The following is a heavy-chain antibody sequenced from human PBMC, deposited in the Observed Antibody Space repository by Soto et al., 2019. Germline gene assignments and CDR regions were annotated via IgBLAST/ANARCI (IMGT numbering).Heavy chain of an antibody. CDR3: ARRGAYCSGGSCYRHYYYYGMDV. D-gene: IGHD2-15*01. CDR1: GVTFSSYA. V-gene: IGHV1-69*13. Sequence: GASVKVSCKASGVTFSSYAISWVRQAPGQGLEWMGGIIPIFGTANYAQKFQGRVTITADESTSTAYMELSSLRSEDTAVYYCARRGAYCSGGSCYRHYYYYGMDVWGQGTTVTVSS. J-gene: IGHJ6*02. CDR2: IIPIFGTA.